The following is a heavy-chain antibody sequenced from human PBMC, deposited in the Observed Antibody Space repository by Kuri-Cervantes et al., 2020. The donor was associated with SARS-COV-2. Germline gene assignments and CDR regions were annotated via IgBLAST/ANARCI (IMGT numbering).Heavy chain of an antibody. D-gene: IGHD6-13*01. J-gene: IGHJ2*01. V-gene: IGHV3-7*01. CDR3: ARETQLAAHPYWYFDL. CDR1: GFTFSSYW. CDR2: IKQDGSEK. Sequence: GGSLRLSCAASGFTFSSYWMSWVRQAPGKGLEWVANIKQDGSEKYYVDSVKGRFTISRDNSKNTLYLQMNSLRAEDTAVYYCARETQLAAHPYWYFDLWGRGTLVTVSS.